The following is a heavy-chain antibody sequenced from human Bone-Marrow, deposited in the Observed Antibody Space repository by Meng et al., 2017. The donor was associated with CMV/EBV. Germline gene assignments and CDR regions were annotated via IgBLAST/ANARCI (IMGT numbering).Heavy chain of an antibody. Sequence: ASVKVSCKASGYTFIGYGISWVRQAPGQGLEWMGWISSYNGNTKYPQKLQGRVTMTTDTSTSTAYMELRSLRSDDTAVYYCAREGSWGWELHDAFDIWGQGTMVT. CDR2: ISSYNGNT. V-gene: IGHV1-18*01. CDR3: AREGSWGWELHDAFDI. CDR1: GYTFIGYG. D-gene: IGHD1-26*01. J-gene: IGHJ3*02.